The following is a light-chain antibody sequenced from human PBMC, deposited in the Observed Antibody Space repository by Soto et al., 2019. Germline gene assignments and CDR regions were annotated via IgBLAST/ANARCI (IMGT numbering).Light chain of an antibody. CDR3: QQRSSWPFT. CDR1: QSISSY. V-gene: IGKV1-39*01. Sequence: DIQMTHSPSTLSSCVGDIVTITFRASQSISSYLNWYQQKPGKAPKLLIYAASSLQSGVPSRFSGSGSGTDFTLSISSLEPEDFAVYYCQQRSSWPFTFGPGTKVDIK. CDR2: AAS. J-gene: IGKJ3*01.